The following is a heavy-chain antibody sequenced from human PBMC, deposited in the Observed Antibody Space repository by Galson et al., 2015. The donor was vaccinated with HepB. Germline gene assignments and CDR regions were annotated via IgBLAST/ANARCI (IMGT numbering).Heavy chain of an antibody. Sequence: SLRLSCAASGFIFSSFGLHWVRQAPGKGLEWVTFISYDGSYKNYAGSVKGRFTISRDNSKNTLYLQMNSLRAEDTAVYYCASPKSPSQWELLDGFDSWGQGTLVTVSS. V-gene: IGHV3-30*03. D-gene: IGHD1-26*01. CDR1: GFIFSSFG. J-gene: IGHJ4*02. CDR2: ISYDGSYK. CDR3: ASPKSPSQWELLDGFDS.